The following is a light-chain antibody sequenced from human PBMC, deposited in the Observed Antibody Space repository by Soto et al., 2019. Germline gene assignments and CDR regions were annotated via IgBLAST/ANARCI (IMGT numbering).Light chain of an antibody. CDR1: QSISTY. Sequence: IQMTQPPQSLSGAVGDTITITCPASQSISTYLDWYQVTPGKAPKVLIYAASTLQRGVPSRFSGSGSGTDFTLTINNLQPEDFATYYCYQNYNLPPWTVGQGTKVDIK. CDR2: AAS. V-gene: IGKV1-39*01. CDR3: YQNYNLPPWT. J-gene: IGKJ1*01.